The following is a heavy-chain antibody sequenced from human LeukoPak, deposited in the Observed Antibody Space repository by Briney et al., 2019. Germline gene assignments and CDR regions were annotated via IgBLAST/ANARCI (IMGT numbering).Heavy chain of an antibody. CDR1: GFTFDDYA. J-gene: IGHJ4*02. CDR3: AKGTLPHY. CDR2: ISWNSGSI. V-gene: IGHV3-9*01. Sequence: GGSLRLSCAASGFTFDDYAMHWVRQAPGKGLEWVSGISWNSGSIGYADSVKGRFTISRDNAKNSLYLQMNSLRAEDTALYYCAKGTLPHYWGQGTLVTVSS.